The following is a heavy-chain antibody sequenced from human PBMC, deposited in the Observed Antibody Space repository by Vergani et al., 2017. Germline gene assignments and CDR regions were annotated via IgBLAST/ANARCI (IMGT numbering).Heavy chain of an antibody. CDR1: GDTFTGYY. Sequence: QVQLVQSGAEVKRPGSSVKVSCKASGDTFTGYYLHWVRLAPGQGLEWMGWINPIFGTANYAQKFQGRVTITADESTSTAYMELSSLRSEDTAVYYCARDTQNYDILTGYQIYYYGMDVWGQGTTVTVSS. D-gene: IGHD3-9*01. CDR2: INPIFGTA. CDR3: ARDTQNYDILTGYQIYYYGMDV. V-gene: IGHV1-69*01. J-gene: IGHJ6*02.